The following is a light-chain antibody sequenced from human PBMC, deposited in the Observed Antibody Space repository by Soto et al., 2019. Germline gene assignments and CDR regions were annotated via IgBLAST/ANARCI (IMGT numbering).Light chain of an antibody. Sequence: DIQMTQSPSTLSASVGDRVTITCRASQSISSWLAWYQQKPGKAPKLLIYDASSLASGVPSRFSGSGSGTEFTLTISSLQPDDFATYYCQQYNRYSWTFGQGTKVEIK. V-gene: IGKV1-5*01. CDR2: DAS. J-gene: IGKJ1*01. CDR1: QSISSW. CDR3: QQYNRYSWT.